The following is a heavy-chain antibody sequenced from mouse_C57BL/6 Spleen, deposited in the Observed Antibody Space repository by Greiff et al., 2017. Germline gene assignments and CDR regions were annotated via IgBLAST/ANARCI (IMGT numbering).Heavy chain of an antibody. D-gene: IGHD2-4*01. Sequence: QVQLQQSDAELVKPGASVKISCKVSGYTFTDHTIHWMKQRPEQGLEWIGYIYPRDGSTKYNEKFKGKATLTADKSSSTAYMQLNSLTSEDSAVYFCARFKNYYDYDGGYFDYWGQGTTLTVSS. J-gene: IGHJ2*01. CDR1: GYTFTDHT. CDR3: ARFKNYYDYDGGYFDY. V-gene: IGHV1-78*01. CDR2: IYPRDGST.